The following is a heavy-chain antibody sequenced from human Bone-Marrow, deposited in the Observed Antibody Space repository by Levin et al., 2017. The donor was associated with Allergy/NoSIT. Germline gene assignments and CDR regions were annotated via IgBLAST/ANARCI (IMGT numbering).Heavy chain of an antibody. CDR2: ISANSGNT. D-gene: IGHD6-25*01. Sequence: ASVKVSCKSSGNTFTGFDFHWLRQAPGQGLEWMGWISANSGNTGYAPNFQDRVTMTRNPSIRTAYMELSTLRPDDTAIYYCARAEGAATFDSWGQGTQVTVSS. V-gene: IGHV1-8*01. CDR1: GNTFTGFD. J-gene: IGHJ4*02. CDR3: ARAEGAATFDS.